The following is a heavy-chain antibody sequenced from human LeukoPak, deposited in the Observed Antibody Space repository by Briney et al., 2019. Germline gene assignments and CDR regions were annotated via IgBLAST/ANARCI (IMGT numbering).Heavy chain of an antibody. CDR1: GFAVIDHF. CDR3: ARRGVQGYMDV. Sequence: GGSVRLSCAASGFAVIDHFMHWVRQAPGEGLQWVSTINGAGVTYYAASVKGRFTISRDRVKNTVSLQMNNLRADDTAVYFCARRGVQGYMDVWGKGTTVTVSS. CDR2: INGAGVT. D-gene: IGHD1-26*01. J-gene: IGHJ6*03. V-gene: IGHV3-69-1*01.